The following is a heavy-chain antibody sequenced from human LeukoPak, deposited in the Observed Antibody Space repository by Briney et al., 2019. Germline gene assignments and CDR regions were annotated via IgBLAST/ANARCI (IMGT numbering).Heavy chain of an antibody. CDR1: GGTFSSYA. J-gene: IGHJ5*02. D-gene: IGHD3-9*01. V-gene: IGHV1-69*06. CDR3: ARARNPYYDILAGYRPYNWFDP. Sequence: PAASVKVSCKASGGTFSSYASSWVRQPPGQGLEWMGGIISIFGTTNYAQKFQGRVTITADKSTSTAYMELSSLRSEDTAGYYCARARNPYYDILAGYRPYNWFDPWGQGTLVTVSS. CDR2: IISIFGTT.